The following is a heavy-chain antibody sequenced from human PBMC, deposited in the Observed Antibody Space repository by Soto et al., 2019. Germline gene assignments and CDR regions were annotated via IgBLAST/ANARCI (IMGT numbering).Heavy chain of an antibody. D-gene: IGHD6-6*01. J-gene: IGHJ6*02. Sequence: GESLKISCKGSGYSFTSYWIGWVRQMPGKGLEWMGIIYPGDSDTRYSPSFQGQVTISADKSISTAYLQWSSLKASDTAMYYCARQGDARGYYYYGMDVWGQGTTVTVSS. CDR1: GYSFTSYW. V-gene: IGHV5-51*01. CDR3: ARQGDARGYYYYGMDV. CDR2: IYPGDSDT.